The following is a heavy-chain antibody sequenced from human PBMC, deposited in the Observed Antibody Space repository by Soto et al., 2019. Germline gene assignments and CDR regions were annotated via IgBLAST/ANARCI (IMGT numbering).Heavy chain of an antibody. CDR2: INPDGSAT. V-gene: IGHV3-74*01. D-gene: IGHD5-12*01. Sequence: GGSLRLSCAASGFTFSSHWMHWVRQPPGKGLVWVSRINPDGSATSHADSVKARFTISRDNTKNTLYLQMNSLRAEDTAVYYCARSFSGHDDYWGQGTLVTVSS. J-gene: IGHJ4*02. CDR3: ARSFSGHDDY. CDR1: GFTFSSHW.